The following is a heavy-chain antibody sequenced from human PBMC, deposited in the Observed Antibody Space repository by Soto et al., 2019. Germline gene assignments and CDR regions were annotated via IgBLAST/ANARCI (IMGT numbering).Heavy chain of an antibody. CDR1: GFTFSNAW. D-gene: IGHD1-20*01. CDR3: VTGGYNWNRSGF. Sequence: AGGSLRLSCAASGFTFSNAWMNWVRQAPGKGLEWVGRIKSKTDGGTTDYVAPVKGRFTISRDDSKSTLYLQMNGLRTEDTAVYYCVTGGYNWNRSGFWGQGTLVTVSS. CDR2: IKSKTDGGTT. J-gene: IGHJ4*02. V-gene: IGHV3-15*07.